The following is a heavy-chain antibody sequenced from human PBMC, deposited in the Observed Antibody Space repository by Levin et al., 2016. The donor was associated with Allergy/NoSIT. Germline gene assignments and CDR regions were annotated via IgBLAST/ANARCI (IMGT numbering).Heavy chain of an antibody. V-gene: IGHV4-31*02. CDR3: ARFDHEGSGYYYGPPKFDY. CDR2: IYYSGST. J-gene: IGHJ4*02. Sequence: WIRQPPGKGLEWIGYIYYSGSTYYNPSLKSRVTISVDTSKNQFSLKLSSVTAADTAVYYCARFDHEGSGYYYGPPKFDYWGQGTLVTVSS. D-gene: IGHD3-22*01.